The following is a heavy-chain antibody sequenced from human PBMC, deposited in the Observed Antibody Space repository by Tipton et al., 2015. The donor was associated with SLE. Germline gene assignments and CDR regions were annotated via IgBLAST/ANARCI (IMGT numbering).Heavy chain of an antibody. V-gene: IGHV3-23*03. Sequence: SLRLSCEASGFTFSDYVMTWVRQAPGKGLEWVSIIDSGGSTSYADSVKGRFTVSRDNSKNMLYLQMNSLRADDTAVYYCAKDLSYYDSRGFGIYYYFYGMDVWGQGTTVTVPS. J-gene: IGHJ6*02. D-gene: IGHD3-22*01. CDR3: AKDLSYYDSRGFGIYYYFYGMDV. CDR1: GFTFSDYV. CDR2: IIDSGGST.